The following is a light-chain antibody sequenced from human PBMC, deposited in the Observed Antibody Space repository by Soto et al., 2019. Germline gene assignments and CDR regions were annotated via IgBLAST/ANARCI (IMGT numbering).Light chain of an antibody. CDR3: QQYFEWPPMT. J-gene: IGKJ1*01. CDR2: GAS. V-gene: IGKV3-15*01. Sequence: EVVMTQSPATLSASPGERATLSCWASETVATNLAWYHQKTCQAPRLLISGASTRAAGISDRFRGSGSGTEFTLTISSLRSEDSGIYYCQQYFEWPPMTFGQGTKVEI. CDR1: ETVATN.